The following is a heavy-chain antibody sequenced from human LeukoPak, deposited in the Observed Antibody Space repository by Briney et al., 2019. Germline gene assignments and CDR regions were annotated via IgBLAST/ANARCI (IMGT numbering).Heavy chain of an antibody. Sequence: GESLKISCKGSGYTFTSYWIGWVRQMPGKGLERMGIIYPGDSDTRYSPSFQGQVTISADKSISTAYLQWSSLRASVTAMYYCARLKDIVVVVASAPAVYLDYWGQGTLGTVSS. V-gene: IGHV5-51*01. CDR2: IYPGDSDT. D-gene: IGHD2-15*01. CDR1: GYTFTSYW. J-gene: IGHJ4*02. CDR3: ARLKDIVVVVASAPAVYLDY.